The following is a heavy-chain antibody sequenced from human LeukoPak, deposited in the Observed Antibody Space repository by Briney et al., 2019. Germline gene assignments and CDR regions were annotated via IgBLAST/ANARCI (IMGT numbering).Heavy chain of an antibody. CDR1: GFTFSSYG. J-gene: IGHJ4*02. D-gene: IGHD3-22*01. CDR2: IWYDGSNK. V-gene: IGHV3-33*01. CDR3: ARGGADYYGSSELDY. Sequence: PGGSLRLPCAASGFTFSSYGMHWVRQAPGKGLEWVAVIWYDGSNKYYADSVKGRFTISRDNSKNTLYLQMNSLRAEDTAVYYCARGGADYYGSSELDYWGQGTLVTVSS.